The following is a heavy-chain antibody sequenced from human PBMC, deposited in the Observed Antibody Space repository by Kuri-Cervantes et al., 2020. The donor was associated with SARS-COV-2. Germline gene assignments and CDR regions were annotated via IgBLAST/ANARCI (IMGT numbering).Heavy chain of an antibody. CDR3: ARDTGAGTEGGLDY. D-gene: IGHD6-19*01. V-gene: IGHV3-9*01. Sequence: SLKISCAASGFTFDDYGMHWVRQAPGKGLEWVSRISWNSGSIGYADSVKGRFTISRDNAKNSLYLEMNSLRAEDTAVYYCARDTGAGTEGGLDYWGQGTLVTVSS. CDR1: GFTFDDYG. J-gene: IGHJ4*02. CDR2: ISWNSGSI.